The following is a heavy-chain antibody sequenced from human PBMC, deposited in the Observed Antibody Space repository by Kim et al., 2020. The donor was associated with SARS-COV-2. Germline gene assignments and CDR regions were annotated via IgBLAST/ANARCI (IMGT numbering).Heavy chain of an antibody. CDR1: GFTFSSYA. CDR2: ISYDGGRE. CDR3: ARGGIAAAGTRRYYFDY. J-gene: IGHJ4*02. V-gene: IGHV3-30*04. Sequence: GGSLRLSCAASGFTFSSYAMHWVRQAPGKGLEWVTLISYDGGREYYVDSVKGRFTISRDNSKNTLYLQMNSLRAEATAVYYCARGGIAAAGTRRYYFDYWGQGTLVTVSS. D-gene: IGHD6-13*01.